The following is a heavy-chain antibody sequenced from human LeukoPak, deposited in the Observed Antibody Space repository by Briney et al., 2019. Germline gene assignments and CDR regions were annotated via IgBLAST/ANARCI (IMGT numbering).Heavy chain of an antibody. J-gene: IGHJ4*02. Sequence: SQTLSLTCTVSGGSISSGTYYWSWIRQHPEKGLEWIGYIYHTGSTHYNPSLKSRVTISLDTSENQFSLRLSSVTAADTAVYYCAREVVYWGQGTLVTVSS. CDR1: GGSISSGTYY. V-gene: IGHV4-31*03. CDR3: AREVVY. CDR2: IYHTGST.